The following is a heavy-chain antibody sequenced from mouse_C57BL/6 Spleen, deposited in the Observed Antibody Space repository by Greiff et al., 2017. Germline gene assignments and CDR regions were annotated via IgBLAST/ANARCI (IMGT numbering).Heavy chain of an antibody. D-gene: IGHD2-3*01. CDR3: AREGLYDGYPYYAMDY. Sequence: QVQLKQPGAELVKPGASVKLSCKASGYTFTSYWMHWVKQRPGRGLEWIGRIDPNSGGTKYNEKFKSKATLTVDKPSSTAYMQLSSLTSEDSAVYYCAREGLYDGYPYYAMDYWGQGTSVTVSS. CDR2: IDPNSGGT. V-gene: IGHV1-72*01. J-gene: IGHJ4*01. CDR1: GYTFTSYW.